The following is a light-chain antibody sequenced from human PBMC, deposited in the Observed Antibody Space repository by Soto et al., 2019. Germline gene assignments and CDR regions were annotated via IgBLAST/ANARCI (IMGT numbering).Light chain of an antibody. J-gene: IGKJ1*01. CDR1: QSVAYTSNKKTY. Sequence: DIVMTQSPDSLAVSLGKRATINCKSSQSVAYTSNKKTYVAWYQQKAGQPPKLLLYWSSTRASGVPDRFSGSGSGTDFTLTISSLQAEYVAVYYCQQYYSPLWTFGQGTKVQIK. CDR2: WSS. CDR3: QQYYSPLWT. V-gene: IGKV4-1*01.